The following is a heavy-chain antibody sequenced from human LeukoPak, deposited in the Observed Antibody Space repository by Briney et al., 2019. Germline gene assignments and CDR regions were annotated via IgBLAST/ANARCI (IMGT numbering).Heavy chain of an antibody. CDR3: VREVCSNFDY. CDR1: GYTFTNYY. Sequence: GASVKVSCKASGYTFTNYYSHWLRQAPRQRLEWMAVIICNTDDLTYAQELQGGDTVRRDTSTSTVYMELSSLRSEDTAVYYCVREVCSNFDYWGEGTLVTVSS. D-gene: IGHD2-8*01. V-gene: IGHV1-46*01. J-gene: IGHJ4*02. CDR2: IICNTDDL.